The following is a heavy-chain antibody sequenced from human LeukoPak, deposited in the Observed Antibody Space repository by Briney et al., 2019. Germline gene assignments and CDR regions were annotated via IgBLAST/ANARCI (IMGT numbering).Heavy chain of an antibody. CDR1: GFTFSSYA. Sequence: GRSLRLSCAASGFTFSSYAMHWVRQAPGKGLEWVAVISYDGSNKYYADSVKGRFTISRDNSKNTLYLQMNSLRAEDKAVYYCARDRRGSGSSFDYWGQGTLVTVSS. CDR3: ARDRRGSGSSFDY. V-gene: IGHV3-30*04. J-gene: IGHJ4*02. CDR2: ISYDGSNK. D-gene: IGHD3-10*01.